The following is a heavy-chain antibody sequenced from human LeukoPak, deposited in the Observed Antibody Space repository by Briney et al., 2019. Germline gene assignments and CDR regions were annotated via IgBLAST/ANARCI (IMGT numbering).Heavy chain of an antibody. D-gene: IGHD3-10*01. CDR2: ISGSGGST. V-gene: IGHV3-23*01. J-gene: IGHJ4*02. CDR3: ARDPPREGPDYGSGNYAY. Sequence: GGSLRLSCIASGFTFVSHAMSWVRQAPGKGLEWVSAISGSGGSTYYADSVKGRFTISRDNSKNTLYLQMNSLRAEDTAVYYCARDPPREGPDYGSGNYAYWGQGTLVTVSS. CDR1: GFTFVSHA.